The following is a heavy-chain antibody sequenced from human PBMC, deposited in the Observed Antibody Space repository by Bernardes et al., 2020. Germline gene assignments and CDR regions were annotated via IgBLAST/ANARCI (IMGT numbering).Heavy chain of an antibody. CDR3: ASFTVVTLGFES. CDR2: IYFTGST. J-gene: IGHJ4*02. D-gene: IGHD2-21*02. V-gene: IGHV4-61*08. CDR1: TVSVTSGDYN. Sequence: SETLSLTCPVSTVSVTSGDYNCSWLRESPGKGLEWIGHIYFTGSTTYNPSLKSRVTMSLDTSKNQFSLRLSSVTSADTAVYYCASFTVVTLGFESWGQGAQVTVSS.